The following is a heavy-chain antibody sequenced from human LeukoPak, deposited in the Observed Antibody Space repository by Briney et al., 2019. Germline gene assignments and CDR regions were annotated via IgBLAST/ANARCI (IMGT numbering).Heavy chain of an antibody. V-gene: IGHV3-7*03. Sequence: GGSLRLSCAASGFTFSSYWMSWVRQAPGKGLEWVANIKQDGNEKGYVDSVKGRFTISRDNSKNTLYLQMKSLRAEDTAVYYCAKEIYGDSTGGRFQHWGQGTLVTVSS. D-gene: IGHD4-17*01. J-gene: IGHJ1*01. CDR3: AKEIYGDSTGGRFQH. CDR2: IKQDGNEK. CDR1: GFTFSSYW.